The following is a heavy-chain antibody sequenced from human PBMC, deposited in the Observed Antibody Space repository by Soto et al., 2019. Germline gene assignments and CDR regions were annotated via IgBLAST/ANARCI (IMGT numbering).Heavy chain of an antibody. D-gene: IGHD6-13*01. V-gene: IGHV3-23*01. CDR3: AKLTAA. CDR1: GFTFSAYV. Sequence: EVGVLESGGGLVQPGGSLRFSCAASGFTFSAYVMSWVRQAPGKGLEWVSSITSSGGGTYYADSVKGRFTVSRDNSKNTVYLQMNSLRDEDTAVYYCAKLTAAWGQGTLVTVSS. J-gene: IGHJ4*02. CDR2: ITSSGGGT.